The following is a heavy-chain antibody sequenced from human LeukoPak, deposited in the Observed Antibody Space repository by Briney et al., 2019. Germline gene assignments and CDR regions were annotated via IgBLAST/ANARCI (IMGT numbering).Heavy chain of an antibody. CDR3: ARGGGLDV. Sequence: GGSLRLSCAASGFTFSSYWMNSARQAPGKGLEWVASINHNGNVNYYVDSVKGRFTISRDNAKNSLYLQMSNLRAEDTAVYFCARGGGLDVWGQGATVTVSS. D-gene: IGHD3-16*01. V-gene: IGHV3-7*03. CDR2: INHNGNVN. CDR1: GFTFSSYW. J-gene: IGHJ6*02.